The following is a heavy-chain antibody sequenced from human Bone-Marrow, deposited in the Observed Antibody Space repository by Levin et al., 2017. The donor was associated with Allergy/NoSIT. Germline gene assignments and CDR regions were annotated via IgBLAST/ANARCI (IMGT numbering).Heavy chain of an antibody. CDR1: GGTFSSYA. V-gene: IGHV1-69*13. J-gene: IGHJ6*02. CDR3: ARVRIAARPVLPDQRYYYYYGMDV. CDR2: IIPIFGTA. Sequence: VASVKVSCKASGGTFSSYAISWVRQAPGQGLEWMGGIIPIFGTANYAQKFQGRVTITADESTSTAYMELSSLRSEDTAVYYCARVRIAARPVLPDQRYYYYYGMDVWGQGTTVTVSS. D-gene: IGHD6-6*01.